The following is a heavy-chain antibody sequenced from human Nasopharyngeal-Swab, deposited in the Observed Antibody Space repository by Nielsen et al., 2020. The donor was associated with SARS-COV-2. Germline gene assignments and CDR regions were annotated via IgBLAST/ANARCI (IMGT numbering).Heavy chain of an antibody. CDR3: ARSGGYRGWFDP. D-gene: IGHD5-12*01. Sequence: SETLSLTCSVSGDSTNSYYCHWIRQAPGKGLEWIGYVHYSGNTNYNPSPKSRVTISVDTSKNQFSLKVTSVTAADTAVYYCARSGGYRGWFDPWGQGTLVTVPS. CDR1: GDSTNSYY. J-gene: IGHJ5*02. CDR2: VHYSGNT. V-gene: IGHV4-59*08.